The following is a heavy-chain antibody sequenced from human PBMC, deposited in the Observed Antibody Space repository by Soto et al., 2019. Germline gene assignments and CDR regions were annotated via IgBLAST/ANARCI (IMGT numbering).Heavy chain of an antibody. CDR2: MNPNSGNT. CDR1: GYTFISYD. J-gene: IGHJ6*02. CDR3: ARGPYSSSWYSYYYYYGMDV. Sequence: VKVSCNASGYTFISYDLNWVRQATGQGLELMGWMNPNSGNTGYAQKFQGRVTMTRNTSISTAYMELSSLRSEETAVYYCARGPYSSSWYSYYYYYGMDVWGQGTTVTVSS. V-gene: IGHV1-8*01. D-gene: IGHD6-13*01.